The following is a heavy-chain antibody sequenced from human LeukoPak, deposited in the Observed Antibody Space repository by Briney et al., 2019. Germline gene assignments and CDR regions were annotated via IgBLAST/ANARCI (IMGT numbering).Heavy chain of an antibody. CDR1: GGTFSSYT. D-gene: IGHD6-19*01. V-gene: IGHV1-69*02. CDR3: ARGAVAWYYGMDV. J-gene: IGHJ6*02. CDR2: IIPILGIA. Sequence: ASVKVSCKASGGTFSSYTISWVRQAPGQGLEWMGRIIPILGIANYAQKFQGRVTITADKSTSTAYMEPSSLRSEDTAVYYCARGAVAWYYGMDVWGQGTTVTVSS.